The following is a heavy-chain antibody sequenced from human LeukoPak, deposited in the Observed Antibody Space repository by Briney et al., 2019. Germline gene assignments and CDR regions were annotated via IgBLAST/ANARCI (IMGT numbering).Heavy chain of an antibody. CDR1: GFTFSSYS. V-gene: IGHV3-21*01. CDR2: ISSSSNYI. Sequence: PGGSLRLSCAAPGFTFSSYSMNWVRQAPGKGLEWVSSISSSSNYIYYADSLKGRFTVSRDNAKNSLYLQMNSLRAEDTAVYYCATPAAGPRAEYSQHWGQGTLVTVSP. J-gene: IGHJ1*01. CDR3: ATPAAGPRAEYSQH. D-gene: IGHD6-13*01.